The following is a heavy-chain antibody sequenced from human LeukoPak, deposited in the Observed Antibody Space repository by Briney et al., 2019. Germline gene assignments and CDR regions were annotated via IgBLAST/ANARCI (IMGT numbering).Heavy chain of an antibody. CDR2: IDISGST. CDR3: ARGVDYYGV. Sequence: SETLFLTCTVSSGSISSGRYYWSWIRQPAGKGLEWIGRIDISGSTYYNPSLKSRVTISVDTSKNQFSLKLSSVTAADTAVYYCARGVDYYGVWGQGTLVTVSS. CDR1: SGSISSGRYY. J-gene: IGHJ4*02. V-gene: IGHV4-61*02. D-gene: IGHD3-10*01.